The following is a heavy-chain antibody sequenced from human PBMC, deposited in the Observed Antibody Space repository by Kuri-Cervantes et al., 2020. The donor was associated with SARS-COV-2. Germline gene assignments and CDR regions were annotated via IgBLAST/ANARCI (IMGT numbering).Heavy chain of an antibody. V-gene: IGHV3-30-3*01. J-gene: IGHJ4*02. D-gene: IGHD5-12*01. CDR2: ISYDGSNK. CDR1: GFTFSSYA. CDR3: ARGISYSGYDLDY. Sequence: GGSLRLSCAASGFTFSSYAMHWVRQAPGKGLEWVTVISYDGSNKYYADSVKGRFTISRDNFKNTLYLQMNSLRAEDTAVYYCARGISYSGYDLDYWGQGTLVTVSS.